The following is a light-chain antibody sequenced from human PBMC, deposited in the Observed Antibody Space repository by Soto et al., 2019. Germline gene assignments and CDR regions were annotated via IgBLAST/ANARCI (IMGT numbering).Light chain of an antibody. CDR2: RAS. Sequence: DIHMTQSPSSLSASIGDRVSITCRASQTIGTYVNWFQQRPGETPNLLIYRASTLQSGVPSRFSGSGSGTDFTLTISDVQPEDFATYYCQQSYDHPLTFGQGTRLEI. CDR3: QQSYDHPLT. J-gene: IGKJ5*01. CDR1: QTIGTY. V-gene: IGKV1-39*01.